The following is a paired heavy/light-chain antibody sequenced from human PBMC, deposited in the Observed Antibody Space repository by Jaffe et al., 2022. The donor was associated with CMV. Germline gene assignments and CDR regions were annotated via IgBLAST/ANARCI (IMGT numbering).Heavy chain of an antibody. J-gene: IGHJ5*01. CDR3: ARRSVGNFGVGFDS. V-gene: IGHV4-39*01. Sequence: QLQLQQSGPGLVKPSETLSLTCSVSNGSISSSNHYWAWIRQPPGKGLEWIANIYYSGNTYYNPSLRSRVTMSVDTSKNQFSLNLRSVTAADTAVYYCARRSVGNFGVGFDSWGQGTLVTVSS. D-gene: IGHD3-3*01. CDR1: NGSISSSNHY. CDR2: IYYSGNT.
Light chain of an antibody. V-gene: IGLV3-1*01. Sequence: SYELTQPPSVSVSPGQTASITCSGDKLGADYACWYQQKPGQSPVLLIFQDKRRPSGIPERFSGSHSGNTATLTISGTQAMDEADYHCQAWDGGIELFGGGTKLTVL. CDR2: QDK. CDR1: KLGADY. CDR3: QAWDGGIEL. J-gene: IGLJ3*02.